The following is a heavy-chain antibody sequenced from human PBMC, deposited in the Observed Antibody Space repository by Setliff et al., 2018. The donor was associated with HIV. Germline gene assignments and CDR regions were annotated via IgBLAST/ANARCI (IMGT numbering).Heavy chain of an antibody. V-gene: IGHV3-23*01. D-gene: IGHD1-1*01. CDR1: GFSFTNYG. Sequence: GGSLRLSCAASGFSFTNYGMTWVRQAPGKGLEWVSGIRDSGGSVYYADSVMGRFTISRDNSKNTLYLQLNSLRPEDTGVYYCASARIPTGGTSTSLDYWGQGALVTVSS. CDR2: IRDSGGSV. J-gene: IGHJ4*02. CDR3: ASARIPTGGTSTSLDY.